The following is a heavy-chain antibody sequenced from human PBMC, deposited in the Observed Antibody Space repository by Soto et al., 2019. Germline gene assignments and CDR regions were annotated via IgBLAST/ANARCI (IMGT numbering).Heavy chain of an antibody. CDR1: GYTFTSYG. CDR3: AASQQFDY. CDR2: INTYDGNT. V-gene: IGHV1-18*01. Sequence: QVQLVQSGAEVKKPGASVKVSCKASGYTFTSYGINWVRQAPGQGLEWMGWINTYDGNTNHAQKFQGRVTMTTDTSTSTAFMELRSLSSDDTAVYYCAASQQFDYWGQGTLVTVSS. J-gene: IGHJ4*02. D-gene: IGHD6-13*01.